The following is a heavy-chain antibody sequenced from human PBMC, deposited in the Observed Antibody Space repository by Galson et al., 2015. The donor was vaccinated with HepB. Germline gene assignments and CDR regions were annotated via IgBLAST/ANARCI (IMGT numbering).Heavy chain of an antibody. CDR3: AAGQRYSSV. V-gene: IGHV1-58*01. CDR1: GFTFSNSA. D-gene: IGHD6-25*01. CDR2: IVVGSGNT. J-gene: IGHJ4*02. Sequence: CKASGFTFSNSAVQWVRQVRGQRLEWIGWIVVGSGNTHHAQKFQGRVTFTRDMSTNTAYMELSSLRSEDTAVYFCAAGQRYSSVWGQGTLVTVSS.